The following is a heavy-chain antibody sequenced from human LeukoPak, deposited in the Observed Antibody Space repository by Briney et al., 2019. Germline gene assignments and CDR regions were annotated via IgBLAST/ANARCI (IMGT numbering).Heavy chain of an antibody. V-gene: IGHV4-34*01. CDR2: INHSGST. J-gene: IGHJ5*02. D-gene: IGHD1-14*01. CDR3: ARGPYPNPRA. Sequence: SETLSLTCAVYGGSCSGHYWSWIRQPPGKGLEWIGEINHSGSTNYNPSLKSRVTISVDTSKNQFSLKLSSVTAADAAVYYCARGPYPNPRAWGQGTLVTISP. CDR1: GGSCSGHY.